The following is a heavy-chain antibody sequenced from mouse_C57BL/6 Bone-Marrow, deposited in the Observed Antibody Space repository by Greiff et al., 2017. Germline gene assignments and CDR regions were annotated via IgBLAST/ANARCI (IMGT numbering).Heavy chain of an antibody. V-gene: IGHV1-19*01. CDR1: GYTFTDYY. J-gene: IGHJ1*03. CDR2: INPYNGGT. D-gene: IGHD1-1*01. Sequence: VQLQQSGPVLVKPGASVKMSCKASGYTFTDYYMNWVKQSHGESLEWIGVINPYNGGTSYNQKFKGKATLTVDKSSSTAYMELNSLTSEDSAVYYCARWGTTDWYFDVWGTGTTVTVSS. CDR3: ARWGTTDWYFDV.